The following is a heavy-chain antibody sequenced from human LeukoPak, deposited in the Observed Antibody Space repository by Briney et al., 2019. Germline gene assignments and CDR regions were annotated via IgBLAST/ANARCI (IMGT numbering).Heavy chain of an antibody. J-gene: IGHJ3*02. Sequence: SETLSLTCTVSGYSISSGYYWGWIRQPPGKGLEWIGSIYHSGSTYYNPSLKSRVTISVDTSKNQFSLKLSSVTAADTAVYYCARDYRGRAFDIWGQGTMVTVSS. D-gene: IGHD4-11*01. V-gene: IGHV4-38-2*02. CDR2: IYHSGST. CDR1: GYSISSGYY. CDR3: ARDYRGRAFDI.